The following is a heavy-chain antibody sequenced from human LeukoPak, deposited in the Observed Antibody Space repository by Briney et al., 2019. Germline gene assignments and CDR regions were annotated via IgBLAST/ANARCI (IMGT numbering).Heavy chain of an antibody. J-gene: IGHJ1*01. CDR1: GYLFSHYL. Sequence: GESQNISCKGTGYLFSHYLIDWVRQAPGQGLERMGIIYPRDSRTTYSPSFQGPVTISADKSISTAYLKWSSLKASDTAMYYCASLLSSITSCPNYWGPGTLVTVSS. CDR2: IYPRDSRT. D-gene: IGHD2-2*01. V-gene: IGHV5-51*01. CDR3: ASLLSSITSCPNY.